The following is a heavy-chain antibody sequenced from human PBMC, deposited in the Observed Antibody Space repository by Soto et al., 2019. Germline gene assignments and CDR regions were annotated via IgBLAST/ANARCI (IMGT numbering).Heavy chain of an antibody. D-gene: IGHD6-19*01. J-gene: IGHJ4*02. Sequence: SETLSLTCTVSGGSISSSSYYWGWIRQPPGKGLEWIGSIYYSGSTYYNPSLKSRVTISVDTSKSQLSLKLSSVTAADTAVYYSPRRENGSSSGPAPFDYWGQGTPVTVSS. CDR3: PRRENGSSSGPAPFDY. V-gene: IGHV4-39*01. CDR1: GGSISSSSYY. CDR2: IYYSGST.